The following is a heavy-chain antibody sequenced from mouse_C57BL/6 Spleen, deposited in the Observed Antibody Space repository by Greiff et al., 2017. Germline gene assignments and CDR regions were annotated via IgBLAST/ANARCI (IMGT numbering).Heavy chain of an antibody. CDR3: ARRWLLDDAMDY. Sequence: VKLVESDAELVKPGASVKISCTVSGYTFTDHTIHWMQRRPEQGLDWIGYLYPSDGRTKYNEKFKVKATLTAYKASSTDYMQLNSLTSEYSAVYFCARRWLLDDAMDYWGQGTSVTVSS. D-gene: IGHD2-3*01. V-gene: IGHV1-78*01. CDR1: GYTFTDHT. CDR2: LYPSDGRT. J-gene: IGHJ4*01.